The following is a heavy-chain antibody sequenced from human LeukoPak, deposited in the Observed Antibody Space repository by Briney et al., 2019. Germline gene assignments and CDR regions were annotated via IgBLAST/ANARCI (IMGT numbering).Heavy chain of an antibody. CDR2: MNPNSGNT. J-gene: IGHJ4*02. CDR3: ARTLSPMWEPPDY. D-gene: IGHD1-26*01. V-gene: IGHV1-8*01. Sequence: GASVKVSCKASGYTFTTYDINWVRQATGRGLEWMGWMNPNSGNTGYAQKFQGRVTMTRNTSISTAYMELSSLRSEDTAVYYCARTLSPMWEPPDYWGQGTLVTVSS. CDR1: GYTFTTYD.